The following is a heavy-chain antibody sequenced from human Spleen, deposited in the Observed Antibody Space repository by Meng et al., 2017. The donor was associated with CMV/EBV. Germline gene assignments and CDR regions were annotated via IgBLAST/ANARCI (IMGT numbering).Heavy chain of an antibody. Sequence: SVKVSCKASGGTFSSYAFSWVRQAPGQGLEWMGGIIPFFGPANYPQKFQGRVTITTDESTSTAYMDLSSLRSDDTAVYYCARDLLSTLGVAPDPVDYWGQGTLVTVSS. CDR1: GGTFSSYA. V-gene: IGHV1-69*05. CDR3: ARDLLSTLGVAPDPVDY. J-gene: IGHJ4*02. D-gene: IGHD3-3*01. CDR2: IIPFFGPA.